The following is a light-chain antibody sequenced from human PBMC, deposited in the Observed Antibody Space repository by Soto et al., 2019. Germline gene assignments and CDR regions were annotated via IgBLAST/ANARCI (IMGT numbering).Light chain of an antibody. J-gene: IGKJ5*01. CDR1: QTVSSNF. CDR2: GAS. Sequence: EIVLTQSPGTLSLSPGERATLSCRASQTVSSNFLAWYQKKPGQAPRLLIYGASSRATGIPDRFSGSGSGTDFTLTISRLEPEDFAVYYCQQYGSSPPTFGQGIRLEIK. V-gene: IGKV3-20*01. CDR3: QQYGSSPPT.